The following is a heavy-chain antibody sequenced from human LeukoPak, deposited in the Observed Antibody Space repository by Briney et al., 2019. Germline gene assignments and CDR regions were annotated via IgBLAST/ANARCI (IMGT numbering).Heavy chain of an antibody. CDR1: GFTFNTYG. Sequence: GGTLRLSCAASGFTFNTYGMNWVRQAPGKGLEWVSAISGSGGSTYYADSVKGRFTISRDNSKNTLYLQMHSLRAEDTAVYYCAGRGSGSYLDYWGQGTLVTVSS. CDR3: AGRGSGSYLDY. J-gene: IGHJ4*02. CDR2: ISGSGGST. V-gene: IGHV3-23*01. D-gene: IGHD3-10*01.